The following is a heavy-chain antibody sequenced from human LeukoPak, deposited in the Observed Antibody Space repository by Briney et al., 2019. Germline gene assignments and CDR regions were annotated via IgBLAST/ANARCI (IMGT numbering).Heavy chain of an antibody. V-gene: IGHV5-51*01. CDR3: ARSEVQLWIDY. CDR1: GYRFTSYW. J-gene: IGHJ4*02. D-gene: IGHD5-18*01. CDR2: IYPGDSDT. Sequence: GESLKISCKGSGYRFTSYWIGWVRQMPGKGLEWMGFIYPGDSDTRYSPSFQGQVTISADKSISTAYLQWSSLKASDTAMYYCARSEVQLWIDYWGQGTLVTVSS.